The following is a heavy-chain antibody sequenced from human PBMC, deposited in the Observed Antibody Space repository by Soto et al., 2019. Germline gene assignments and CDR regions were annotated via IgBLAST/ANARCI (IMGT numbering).Heavy chain of an antibody. D-gene: IGHD3-9*01. Sequence: SVKVSCKASGGTFSSYAISWVRQAPGQGLEWMGGIIPIFGTANYAQKFQGRVTITADESTSTAYMELSSLRSEDTAVYYCARDLPTEYDILTGYHGHLDDWGKGTLVPVAS. J-gene: IGHJ4*02. CDR1: GGTFSSYA. CDR2: IIPIFGTA. V-gene: IGHV1-69*13. CDR3: ARDLPTEYDILTGYHGHLDD.